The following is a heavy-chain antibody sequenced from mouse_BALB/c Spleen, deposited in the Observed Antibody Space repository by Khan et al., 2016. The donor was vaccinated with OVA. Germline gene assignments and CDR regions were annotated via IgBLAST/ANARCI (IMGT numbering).Heavy chain of an antibody. CDR3: ARYFGSRFAY. Sequence: QVQLQQSGAELERPGSSVKISCKASGYTFSNSWMNWVKQRPGQGLEWIGQIFPGNENADYNGKFKGKATLTADKSSRTAYMQLTSLTSEDSAVYFCARYFGSRFAYWGQGTLVTVSA. CDR2: IFPGNENA. J-gene: IGHJ3*01. CDR1: GYTFSNSW. V-gene: IGHV1-80*01. D-gene: IGHD1-1*01.